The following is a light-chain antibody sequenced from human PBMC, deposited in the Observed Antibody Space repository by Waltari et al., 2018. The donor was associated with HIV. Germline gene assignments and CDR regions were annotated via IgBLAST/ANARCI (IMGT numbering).Light chain of an antibody. CDR1: QSVSSY. V-gene: IGKV3-11*01. CDR3: QQRSSWPIT. J-gene: IGKJ5*01. Sequence: EIVLTQSPATLSVSPGESATLSCRASQSVSSYLAWYQQKPGQAPRLLIYGTSSRATGIPARFSGSGSGTDFTLTISSLEPGDFGVYYCQQRSSWPITFGQGTRLEIK. CDR2: GTS.